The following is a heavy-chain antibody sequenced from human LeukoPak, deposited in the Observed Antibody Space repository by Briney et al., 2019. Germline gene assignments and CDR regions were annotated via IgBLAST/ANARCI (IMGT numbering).Heavy chain of an antibody. Sequence: WGSLSLSCAASGFVFDDYGMNWVRQVPGKGLEWVSGIRNGGTIGYADSVKGRFTISRDNAKNSLYLQMNSLRVEDTAFYYCARGHCSSWYGFPDYWGQGTLVTLSS. CDR3: ARGHCSSWYGFPDY. V-gene: IGHV3-20*04. J-gene: IGHJ4*02. D-gene: IGHD6-13*01. CDR1: GFVFDDYG. CDR2: IRNGGTI.